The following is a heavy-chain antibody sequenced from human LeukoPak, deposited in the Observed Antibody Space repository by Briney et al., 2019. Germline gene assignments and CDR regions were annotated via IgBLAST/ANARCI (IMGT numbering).Heavy chain of an antibody. D-gene: IGHD4-4*01. CDR3: ARHGTSDYSNYVRKNWFDP. Sequence: SETLSLTCTVSGGSISSCYWSWIRQPPGKGLEWIGYIYYSGSTNYNPSLKSRVTISVDTSKNQFSLKLSSVTAADTAVYYCARHGTSDYSNYVRKNWFDPWGQGTLVTVSS. CDR1: GGSISSCY. J-gene: IGHJ5*02. V-gene: IGHV4-59*08. CDR2: IYYSGST.